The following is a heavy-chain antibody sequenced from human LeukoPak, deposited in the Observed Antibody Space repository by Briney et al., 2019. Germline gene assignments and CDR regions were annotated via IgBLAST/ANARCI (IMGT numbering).Heavy chain of an antibody. CDR1: GGSISSYY. J-gene: IGHJ5*02. CDR3: ARDTGSVHFYDILTGYFNWFDP. CDR2: IYTSGST. Sequence: SETLSLTCTVSGGSISSYYWSWIRQPAGKGLEWIGRIYTSGSTNYNPSLKSRVSMSVDTSKNQFSLKLSSVTAADTAVYYCARDTGSVHFYDILTGYFNWFDPWGQGTLVTVSS. V-gene: IGHV4-4*07. D-gene: IGHD3-9*01.